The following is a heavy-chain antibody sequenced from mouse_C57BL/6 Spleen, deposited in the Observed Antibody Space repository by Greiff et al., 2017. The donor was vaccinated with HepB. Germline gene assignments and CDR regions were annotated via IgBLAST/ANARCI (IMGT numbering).Heavy chain of an antibody. CDR3: ASGIYYGYDESWFAY. V-gene: IGHV1-22*01. CDR2: INPNNGGT. D-gene: IGHD2-2*01. J-gene: IGHJ3*01. CDR1: GYTFTDYN. Sequence: EVQGVESGPELVKPGASVKMSCKASGYTFTDYNMHWVKQSHGKSLEWIGYINPNNGGTSYNQKFKGKATLTVNKSSSTAYMELRSLTSEDSAVYYCASGIYYGYDESWFAYWGQGTLVTVSA.